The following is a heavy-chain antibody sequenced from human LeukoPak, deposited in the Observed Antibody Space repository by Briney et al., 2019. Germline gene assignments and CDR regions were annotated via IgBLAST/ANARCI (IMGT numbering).Heavy chain of an antibody. J-gene: IGHJ5*02. CDR2: IYYTGST. V-gene: IGHV4-59*12. Sequence: PSETLSLTCTVSGGSISSYYWSWIRQPPGKELEWIGYIYYTGSTNYNPSLKSRVTISVDMSKSLFSLKLSSVTAADTAVYYCARVEDSECWFDPWGQGTLVTVSS. D-gene: IGHD2/OR15-2a*01. CDR1: GGSISSYY. CDR3: ARVEDSECWFDP.